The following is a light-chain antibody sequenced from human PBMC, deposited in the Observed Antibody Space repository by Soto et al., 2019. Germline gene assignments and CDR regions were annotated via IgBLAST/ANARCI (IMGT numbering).Light chain of an antibody. CDR1: SSDVGGYNS. CDR3: SSFTSSSTYV. J-gene: IGLJ1*01. Sequence: QSALTQPASVSGSPGQSLTISCTGTSSDVGGYNSVSWYRQDPGKAPKLIIYDVTNRPSGFSNRFAGSKSGNTASLTISGLQAEDEADYHCSSFTSSSTYVFGTGTKVTVL. V-gene: IGLV2-14*01. CDR2: DVT.